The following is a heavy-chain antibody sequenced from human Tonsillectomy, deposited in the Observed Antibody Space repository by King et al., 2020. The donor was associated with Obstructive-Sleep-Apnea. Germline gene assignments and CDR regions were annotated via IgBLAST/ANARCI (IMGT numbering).Heavy chain of an antibody. V-gene: IGHV4-4*02. D-gene: IGHD3-22*01. CDR3: ARDHHYYDSSGYSPHYYYYYGMDV. CDR1: GGSISSSNW. Sequence: QLQESGPGLVKPSGTLSLTCAVSGGSISSSNWWSWVRQPPGKGLEWIGEIYHSGSTNYNPSLKSRVTISVDKSKNQFSLKLSSVTAADTAVYYFARDHHYYDSSGYSPHYYYYYGMDVWGQGTTVTVSS. J-gene: IGHJ6*02. CDR2: IYHSGST.